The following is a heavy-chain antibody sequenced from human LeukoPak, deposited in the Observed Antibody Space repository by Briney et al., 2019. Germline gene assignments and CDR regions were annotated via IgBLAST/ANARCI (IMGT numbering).Heavy chain of an antibody. V-gene: IGHV1-2*02. CDR1: GYTFTGFF. Sequence: ASVKVSCKTSGYTFTGFFIHWVRLAPGQGLEWMGWINPKTGGTNYRQKFHGRVTMTRDTSVSTEYMELRRLRYDDTAVYYCARGREILVVPFYYYIDVWGRGTTVTVSS. J-gene: IGHJ6*03. CDR2: INPKTGGT. D-gene: IGHD2-2*01. CDR3: ARGREILVVPFYYYIDV.